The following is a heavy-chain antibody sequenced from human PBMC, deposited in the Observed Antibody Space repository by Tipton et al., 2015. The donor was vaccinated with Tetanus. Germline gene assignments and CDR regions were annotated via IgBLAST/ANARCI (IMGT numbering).Heavy chain of an antibody. CDR3: ARMGFAYGQVVY. J-gene: IGHJ4*02. Sequence: LRLSCAVSGASISSIYSWSWIRQPPGKGLEWIGHVYYSGRTYYNPPLKSRVTISADMSKNQFSLKLTSVTAADTATYYCARMGFAYGQVVYWGQGTLVTVAS. CDR2: VYYSGRT. V-gene: IGHV4-30-2*05. D-gene: IGHD3-10*01. CDR1: GASISSIYS.